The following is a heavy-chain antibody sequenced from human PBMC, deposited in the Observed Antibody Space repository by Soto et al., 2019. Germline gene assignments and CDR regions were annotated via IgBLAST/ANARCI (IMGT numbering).Heavy chain of an antibody. D-gene: IGHD4-17*01. J-gene: IGHJ4*02. CDR1: GGSVSSGSYY. Sequence: SETLSLTCTVSGGSVSSGSYYWSWIRQPPGKGLEWIGYIYYSGSTNYNPSLKSRVTISVDTSKNQFSLKLSSVTAADTAVYYCAVDDYGGNYYDYWGQGTLVTVSS. CDR2: IYYSGST. V-gene: IGHV4-61*01. CDR3: AVDDYGGNYYDY.